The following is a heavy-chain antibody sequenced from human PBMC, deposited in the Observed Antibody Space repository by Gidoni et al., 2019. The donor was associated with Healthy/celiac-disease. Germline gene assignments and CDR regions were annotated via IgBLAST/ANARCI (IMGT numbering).Heavy chain of an antibody. D-gene: IGHD6-13*01. J-gene: IGHJ4*02. CDR3: ARADSSSSQRPFDY. CDR1: GYSISSGYY. V-gene: IGHV4-38-2*01. Sequence: QVQLQESGPGLVKPSETLSLTCAVSGYSISSGYYWGWIRQPPGKGREWIGSIYHSGSTYYNPSLNSRVTISGDTSKNKFSLKLSSVTAADTAVYYCARADSSSSQRPFDYWGQGTLVTVSS. CDR2: IYHSGST.